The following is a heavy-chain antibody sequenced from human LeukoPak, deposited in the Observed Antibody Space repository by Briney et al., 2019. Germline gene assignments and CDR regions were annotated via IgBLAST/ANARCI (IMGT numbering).Heavy chain of an antibody. CDR1: GFTFSSYA. D-gene: IGHD1-26*01. J-gene: IGHJ5*02. Sequence: SGGSLGLSCAASGFTFSSYAMHWVRQAPGKGLEWVAVISYDGSNKYYADSVNGRFTISRDNSKNTLYLQMNSLRAEDTAVYYCARDEGYSGGGNNWFDPWGQGTLVTVSS. CDR3: ARDEGYSGGGNNWFDP. CDR2: ISYDGSNK. V-gene: IGHV3-30-3*01.